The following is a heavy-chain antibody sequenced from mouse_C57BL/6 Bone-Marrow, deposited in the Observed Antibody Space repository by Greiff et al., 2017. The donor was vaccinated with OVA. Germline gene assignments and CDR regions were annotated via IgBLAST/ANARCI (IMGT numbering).Heavy chain of an antibody. D-gene: IGHD2-4*01. CDR2: ISNLAYSI. V-gene: IGHV5-15*01. CDR3: ARQDYGYAMDY. CDR1: GFTFSDYG. Sequence: DVMLVESGGGLVQPGGSLKLSCAASGFTFSDYGMAWVRQAPRKGPEWVAFISNLAYSIYYADTVTGRFTISRENAKNTLYLERSSLRSEDTAMYYGARQDYGYAMDYWGQGTSVTVSS. J-gene: IGHJ4*01.